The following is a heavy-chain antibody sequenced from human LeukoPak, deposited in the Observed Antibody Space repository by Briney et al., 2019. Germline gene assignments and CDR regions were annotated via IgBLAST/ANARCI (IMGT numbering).Heavy chain of an antibody. CDR3: ARDRMVRGVDPSWFDP. J-gene: IGHJ5*02. CDR1: GGAINSGDYY. V-gene: IGHV4-30-4*01. Sequence: ASQTLSLTCSVSGGAINSGDYYWSWIRQPPGKGLEWIGYIYYSGSTYYNPSLKSRVTISVDTSKNQFSLKLSSVTAADTAVYYCARDRMVRGVDPSWFDPWGQGTLVTVSS. D-gene: IGHD3-10*01. CDR2: IYYSGST.